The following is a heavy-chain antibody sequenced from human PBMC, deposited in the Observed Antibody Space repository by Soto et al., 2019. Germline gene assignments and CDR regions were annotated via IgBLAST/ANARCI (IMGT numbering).Heavy chain of an antibody. Sequence: GASVKVSCKASGYTFTSYDIIWVRQATGQGLEWMGWMNPSTGNTDSAEKFQGRLTMTRNTSISTVYMELSSLSFEDTAVYYCARGRIIVAGGFAPWGQGTLVTVSS. J-gene: IGHJ5*02. V-gene: IGHV1-8*01. CDR1: GYTFTSYD. CDR3: ARGRIIVAGGFAP. CDR2: MNPSTGNT. D-gene: IGHD6-19*01.